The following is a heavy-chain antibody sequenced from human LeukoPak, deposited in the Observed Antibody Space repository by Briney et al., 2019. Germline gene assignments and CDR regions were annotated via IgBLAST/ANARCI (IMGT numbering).Heavy chain of an antibody. D-gene: IGHD2-15*01. CDR1: GGSISSYY. CDR2: IYYSGST. Sequence: KSSETLSLTCTVSGGSISSYYWSWIRQPPGKGLEWIGYIYYSGSTNYNPSLKSRVTISVDTSKNQFSLKLSSVTAADTAVYYCAVVAATHDHFDYWGQGTLVTVSS. V-gene: IGHV4-59*12. CDR3: AVVAATHDHFDY. J-gene: IGHJ4*02.